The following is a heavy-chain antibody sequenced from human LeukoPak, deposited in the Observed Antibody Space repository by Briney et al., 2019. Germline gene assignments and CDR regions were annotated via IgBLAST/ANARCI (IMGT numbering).Heavy chain of an antibody. CDR2: INHSGST. J-gene: IGHJ2*01. Sequence: GKGLEWIGEINHSGSTNYNLHLKSRVTISVDTSKNQFSLKLSSVTAADTSVYYFFFQANGCIRCVRSVSAFLLKRSSDL. V-gene: IGHV4-34*01. CDR3: FFQANGCIRCVRSVSAFLLKRSSDL. D-gene: IGHD3-10*02.